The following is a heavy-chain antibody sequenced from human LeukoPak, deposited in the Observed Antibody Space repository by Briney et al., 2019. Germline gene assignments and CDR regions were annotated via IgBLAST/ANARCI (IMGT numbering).Heavy chain of an antibody. CDR3: AKDYDTMDYYDSSGIGGFGFDY. CDR2: ISYDGSNK. V-gene: IGHV3-30*18. J-gene: IGHJ4*02. D-gene: IGHD3-22*01. CDR1: GFTFSSYG. Sequence: GRSLRLSCAASGFTFSSYGMHWARQAPGKGLEWVAVISYDGSNKYYADSVKGRFTISRDNSKNTLYLQMNSLRAEDTAVYYCAKDYDTMDYYDSSGIGGFGFDYLGQGTLVTVSS.